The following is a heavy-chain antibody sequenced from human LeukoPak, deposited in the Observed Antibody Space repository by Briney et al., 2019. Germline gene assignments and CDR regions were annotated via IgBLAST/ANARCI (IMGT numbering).Heavy chain of an antibody. D-gene: IGHD6-6*01. CDR2: LSYSGTS. CDR1: GDSISSYY. CDR3: ARGVNWIDP. J-gene: IGHJ5*02. Sequence: SETLSLTCTVSGDSISSYYWSWIRQPPGKGLEWIGYLSYSGTSNYNPSLKSRLTISIDTSNNQFSLKLTSVAAADTAVYFCARGVNWIDPWGQGTLVTVSS. V-gene: IGHV4-59*01.